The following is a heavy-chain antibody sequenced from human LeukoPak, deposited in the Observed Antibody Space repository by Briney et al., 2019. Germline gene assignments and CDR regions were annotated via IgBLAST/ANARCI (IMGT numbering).Heavy chain of an antibody. Sequence: SETLSLTCTVSGGSISSSNYYWGWIRQPPGKGLEWIGSIYYSGSTYYNPSLKSRVTISVDTSKNQFSLKLSSVTAADTAVYYCARASPRYGDKGAIARSGYYYMDVWGKGTTVTVSS. CDR3: ARASPRYGDKGAIARSGYYYMDV. CDR2: IYYSGST. D-gene: IGHD4-23*01. CDR1: GGSISSSNYY. J-gene: IGHJ6*03. V-gene: IGHV4-39*07.